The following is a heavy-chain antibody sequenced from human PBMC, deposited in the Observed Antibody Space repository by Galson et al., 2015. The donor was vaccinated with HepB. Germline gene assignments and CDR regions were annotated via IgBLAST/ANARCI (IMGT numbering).Heavy chain of an antibody. CDR3: AKDLGYCSGGSCPPRGVGGY. V-gene: IGHV3-23*01. Sequence: SLRLSCAASGFTFSSYAMSWVRQAPGKGLEWVSAISGSGGSTYYADSVKGRFTISRDNSKNTLYLQMNSLRAEDTAVYYCAKDLGYCSGGSCPPRGVGGYWGQGTLVTVSS. D-gene: IGHD2-15*01. J-gene: IGHJ4*02. CDR1: GFTFSSYA. CDR2: ISGSGGST.